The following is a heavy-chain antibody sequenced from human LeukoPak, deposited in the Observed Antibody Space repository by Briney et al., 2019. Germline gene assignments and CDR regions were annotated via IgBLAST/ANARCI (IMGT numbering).Heavy chain of an antibody. Sequence: PGGSLRLSCVASEFTFPSYAMTWVRQAPGEGLDWVSSISESGVSTYYADSVKGRFTISRDNSKNTLYLQMNSLRAEDTAVYYCATDLATYYYGLDVWGPGTTVTVSS. CDR2: ISESGVST. V-gene: IGHV3-23*01. D-gene: IGHD2-21*02. CDR3: ATDLATYYYGLDV. J-gene: IGHJ6*02. CDR1: EFTFPSYA.